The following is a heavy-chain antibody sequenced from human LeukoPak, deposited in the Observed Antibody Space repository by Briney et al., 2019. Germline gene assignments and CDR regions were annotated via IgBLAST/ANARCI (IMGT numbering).Heavy chain of an antibody. CDR1: VYTFTGYH. CDR3: ARDQGSLTRSWYTGY. J-gene: IGHJ4*02. V-gene: IGHV1-2*06. CDR2: INPYSGDT. Sequence: ASVKVSCKASVYTFTGYHIHWVRQAPGQGLEWMGRINPYSGDTNFAQKFQGRVTMTRDTSITTAYIDLSSLTPDDTAVYFCARDQGSLTRSWYTGYWGQGTQVTVSS. D-gene: IGHD6-13*01.